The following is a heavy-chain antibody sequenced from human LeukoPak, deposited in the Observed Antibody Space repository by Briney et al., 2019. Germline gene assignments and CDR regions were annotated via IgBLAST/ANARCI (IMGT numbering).Heavy chain of an antibody. Sequence: ASVKVSCKVSGYTLTELSMHWVRQAPGKGLEWMGGFDPEDGETIYAQKFQGRVTMTEDTSTDTAYMELSSLRSEDTAVYYCATLSYYYGSGQEDYMDVWGKGTTVTVSS. J-gene: IGHJ6*03. V-gene: IGHV1-24*01. CDR2: FDPEDGET. D-gene: IGHD3-10*01. CDR3: ATLSYYYGSGQEDYMDV. CDR1: GYTLTELS.